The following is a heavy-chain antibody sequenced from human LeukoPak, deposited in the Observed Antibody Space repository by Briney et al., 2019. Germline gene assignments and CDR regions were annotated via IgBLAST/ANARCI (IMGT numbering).Heavy chain of an antibody. CDR2: IIPIFGTA. Sequence: SVKVSCKASGGTFIRYAISWVRQAPGQGLEWMGGIIPIFGTANYAQKFQGRVTITADESTSTAYMELSSLRSEDTAVYYCARALRINWYFDLWGRGTLVTVSS. J-gene: IGHJ2*01. V-gene: IGHV1-69*13. CDR3: ARALRINWYFDL. CDR1: GGTFIRYA. D-gene: IGHD3-16*01.